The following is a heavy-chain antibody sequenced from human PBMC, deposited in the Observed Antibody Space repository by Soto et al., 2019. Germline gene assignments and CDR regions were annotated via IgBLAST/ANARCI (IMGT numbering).Heavy chain of an antibody. CDR2: ISSSSSTI. J-gene: IGHJ4*02. CDR1: GVTFSGYS. V-gene: IGHV3-48*02. Sequence: GGSLRLPYASSGVTFSGYSMNWVRQAPGKGLEWVSYISSSSSTIYYADSVKGRFTISRDNAKNSLYLQMNSLRDEDTAVYYCARQGASPNWGRGTLVTVSS. D-gene: IGHD1-26*01. CDR3: ARQGASPN.